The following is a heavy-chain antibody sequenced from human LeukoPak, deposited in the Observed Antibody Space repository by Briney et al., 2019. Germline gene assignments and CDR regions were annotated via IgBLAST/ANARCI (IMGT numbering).Heavy chain of an antibody. D-gene: IGHD1-26*01. CDR3: ARAQFGGSYLFDY. Sequence: SEALSLTCTVSGGSISSGGYYWSWIRRHPGKGLEWIGYIYYSGSTYYNPSLKSRVTISVDTSKNQFSLKLSSVTAADTAVYYCARAQFGGSYLFDYWGQGTLVTVSS. V-gene: IGHV4-31*03. J-gene: IGHJ4*02. CDR2: IYYSGST. CDR1: GGSISSGGYY.